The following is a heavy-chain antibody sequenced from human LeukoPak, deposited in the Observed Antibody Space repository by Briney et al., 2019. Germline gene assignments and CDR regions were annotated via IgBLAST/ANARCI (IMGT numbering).Heavy chain of an antibody. CDR1: GGTFSSYA. CDR3: ARSGVRGVSWFDP. Sequence: SVKVSCKASGGTFSSYAISWVRQAPGQGLEWMGRIIPILGIANYAQKFQGRVTITADKSTSTAYMELSSLRSEDTAVYYCARSGVRGVSWFDPWGQGTLVTVSS. D-gene: IGHD3-10*01. J-gene: IGHJ5*02. V-gene: IGHV1-69*04. CDR2: IIPILGIA.